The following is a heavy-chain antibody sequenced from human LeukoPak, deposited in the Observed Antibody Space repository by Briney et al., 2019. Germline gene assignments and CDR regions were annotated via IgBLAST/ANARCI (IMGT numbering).Heavy chain of an antibody. CDR1: GYTSFTYW. CDR3: ASRYTGTLRGAYDM. D-gene: IGHD5-24*01. V-gene: IGHV5-51*01. J-gene: IGHJ3*02. Sequence: KLGESLKISCQISGYTSFTYWIAWVRQRPGKGLEWMGVIYPGDSDVKYSPSFGDLVTISADKFTNTAYLEWRSLRASDTAIYYCASRYTGTLRGAYDMWGQGTTVTVSS. CDR2: IYPGDSDV.